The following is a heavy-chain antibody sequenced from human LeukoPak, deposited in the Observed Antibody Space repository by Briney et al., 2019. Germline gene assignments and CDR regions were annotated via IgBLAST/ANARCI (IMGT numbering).Heavy chain of an antibody. J-gene: IGHJ6*03. CDR1: GGSISSSSYY. D-gene: IGHD3-9*01. CDR2: IYYSGST. CDR3: ASYDILTGSHYYYYYMDV. Sequence: SETLSLTCTVSGGSISSSSYYWGWIRQPPGKGLEWIGSIYYSGSTYYNPSLKSRVTISVDTSKNQFSLKLSSVTAADTAVYYCASYDILTGSHYYYYYMDVWGKGTTVTISS. V-gene: IGHV4-39*01.